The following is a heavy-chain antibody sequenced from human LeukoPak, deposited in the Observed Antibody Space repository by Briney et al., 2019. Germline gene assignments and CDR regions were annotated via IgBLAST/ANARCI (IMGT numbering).Heavy chain of an antibody. D-gene: IGHD3-10*01. V-gene: IGHV4-39*07. CDR2: IYYSGST. CDR3: AREGLNMIRGVIPKEAWGWFDP. CDR1: GDSISNNKYY. Sequence: PSETLSLTCTVSGDSISNNKYYWGWIRQPPGKGLEWIGSIYYSGSTYYNPSLKSRVTISIDTSKNQFSLKLNSVTAADTAVYYCAREGLNMIRGVIPKEAWGWFDPWGQGTLVTVSS. J-gene: IGHJ5*02.